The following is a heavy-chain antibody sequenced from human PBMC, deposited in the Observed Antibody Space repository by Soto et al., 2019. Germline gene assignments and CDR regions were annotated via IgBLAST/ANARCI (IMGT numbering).Heavy chain of an antibody. J-gene: IGHJ4*02. V-gene: IGHV4-31*03. Sequence: QVQLQEPGPGLVKPSQTLSLTCTVSGGSISSGGYYWSWIRQHPGKGLEWIGYIYYSGSTYYNPSLKSRVTISVDTAKNQFSLKLSSVTAADTAVYYCARKGDGTLHAYWGQGTLVTVSS. CDR3: ARKGDGTLHAY. CDR2: IYYSGST. CDR1: GGSISSGGYY.